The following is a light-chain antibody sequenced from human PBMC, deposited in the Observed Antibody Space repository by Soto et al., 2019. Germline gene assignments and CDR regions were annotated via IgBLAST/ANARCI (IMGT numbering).Light chain of an antibody. Sequence: QSALTQPPSASGSPGQSVTISCTGTSSDVGGYNYVSWYQQHPGKAPKLMIYEAIKRPSGVPDRFSGSKSGNTASLTVSGLQAEDEADYYCASYAGSNKGDFGTGTKLTVL. J-gene: IGLJ1*01. CDR1: SSDVGGYNY. CDR2: EAI. CDR3: ASYAGSNKGD. V-gene: IGLV2-8*01.